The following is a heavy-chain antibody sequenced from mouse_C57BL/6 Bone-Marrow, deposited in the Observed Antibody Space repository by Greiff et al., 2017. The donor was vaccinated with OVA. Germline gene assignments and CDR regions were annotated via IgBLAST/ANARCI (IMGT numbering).Heavy chain of an antibody. CDR2: IYPGSGST. CDR1: GYTFTSYW. D-gene: IGHD1-1*01. J-gene: IGHJ1*03. Sequence: QVQLQQPGAELVKPGASVKMSCKASGYTFTSYWITWVKQRPGQGLEWIGDIYPGSGSTNYNEKFKSKATLTVDTSSSTAYMQLSSLTSEDSAVYYCARGEFITTVVATFYWYFDVWGTGTTVTVSS. CDR3: ARGEFITTVVATFYWYFDV. V-gene: IGHV1-55*01.